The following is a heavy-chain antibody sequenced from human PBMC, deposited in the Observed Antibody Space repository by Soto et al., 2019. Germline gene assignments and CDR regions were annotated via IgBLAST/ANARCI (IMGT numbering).Heavy chain of an antibody. CDR1: GFTFSNYW. Sequence: EVQLVESGGGLVQPGGSLRLSCVASGFTFSNYWMGWVRQAPGKGLEWVANIRQDGGDKRDLDSVKGRFTMSRDNAQNSLYLQMNSLRVEDTAVYYCARIDCGGNCYSRSWYFDIWGRGTLVTVSS. CDR3: ARIDCGGNCYSRSWYFDI. D-gene: IGHD2-21*02. CDR2: IRQDGGDK. V-gene: IGHV3-7*03. J-gene: IGHJ2*01.